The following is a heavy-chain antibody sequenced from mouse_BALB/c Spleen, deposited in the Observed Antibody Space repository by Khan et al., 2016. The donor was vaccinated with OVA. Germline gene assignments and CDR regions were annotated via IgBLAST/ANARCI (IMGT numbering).Heavy chain of an antibody. J-gene: IGHJ3*01. CDR3: ARDYWFTY. Sequence: EVELVESGGDLVKPGGSLKLSCAASGFTFSNYAMSWVRQTPEKRLEWVASISSGGTTYFPDSVKGRFTISRDNGRNILYLQMRSLRSDDTAMYYCARDYWFTYWGQGTLVTVSA. CDR2: ISSGGTT. CDR1: GFTFSNYA. V-gene: IGHV5-6-5*01.